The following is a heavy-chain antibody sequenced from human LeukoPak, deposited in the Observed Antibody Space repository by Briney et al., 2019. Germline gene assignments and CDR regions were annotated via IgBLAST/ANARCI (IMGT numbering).Heavy chain of an antibody. D-gene: IGHD5-12*01. V-gene: IGHV3-21*01. CDR3: ARGYSGYDYWNFDF. CDR2: ISTVSFYI. J-gene: IGHJ4*02. Sequence: NPGGSLRLSCAASGFTFSTYSMNWVRQAPGKGLEWVSSISTVSFYIYYADSVRGRFTISRDSAKNSLFLQMNSLRAEDTVVYYCARGYSGYDYWNFDFWGQGTLVTVSS. CDR1: GFTFSTYS.